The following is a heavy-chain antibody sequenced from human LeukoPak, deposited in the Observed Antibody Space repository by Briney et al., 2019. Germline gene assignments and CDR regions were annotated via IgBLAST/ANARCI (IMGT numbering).Heavy chain of an antibody. Sequence: GASVKVSCKASGGTFSSYAISWVRQAPGQGLEWMGGITPMFGTAKYAQKFQGRVTITADESTSTAYMELSSLRSEDTAVYYCARGLITSSSWYHVNWFDPWGQGTLVTVSS. CDR2: ITPMFGTA. D-gene: IGHD6-13*01. V-gene: IGHV1-69*13. CDR1: GGTFSSYA. J-gene: IGHJ5*02. CDR3: ARGLITSSSWYHVNWFDP.